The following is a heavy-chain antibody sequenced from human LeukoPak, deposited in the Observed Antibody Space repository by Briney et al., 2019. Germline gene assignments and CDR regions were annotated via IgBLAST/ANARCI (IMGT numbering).Heavy chain of an antibody. Sequence: GGSLRLSCAASGFTFSASAMHWVRQASGKGLEWVGRIRSKPNNYATTYAASVKGRFTISRDDSKNTAYLQVNSLRTEDTAVYFCTSADYFDTYAYYFSWGQGTLVTVSS. CDR3: TSADYFDTYAYYFS. CDR1: GFTFSASA. J-gene: IGHJ5*02. V-gene: IGHV3-73*01. CDR2: IRSKPNNYAT. D-gene: IGHD3-16*01.